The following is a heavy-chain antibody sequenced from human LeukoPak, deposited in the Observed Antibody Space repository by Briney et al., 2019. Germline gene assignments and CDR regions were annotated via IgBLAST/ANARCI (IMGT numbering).Heavy chain of an antibody. Sequence: PSETLSLTCTVSGDSISGSSYYWGWIRQPPGKGLEWSGNIYYSWSTYYNPSLKSRVTVSVDTSKNQFSLRLRSVTAADTAVYYCARGYGSGSYNNLNKWGQGLLVAVSS. D-gene: IGHD3-10*01. J-gene: IGHJ4*02. V-gene: IGHV4-39*07. CDR2: IYYSWST. CDR1: GDSISGSSYY. CDR3: ARGYGSGSYNNLNK.